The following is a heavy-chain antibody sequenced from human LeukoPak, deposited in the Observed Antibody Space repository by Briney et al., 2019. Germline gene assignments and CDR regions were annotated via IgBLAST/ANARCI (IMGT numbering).Heavy chain of an antibody. J-gene: IGHJ6*03. CDR1: GGSIGSTSPY. CDR2: IYYSGTT. D-gene: IGHD5-12*01. V-gene: IGHV4-39*07. CDR3: ARVVYSGYDFRGAMDV. Sequence: SGTLSLTCAVSGGSIGSTSPYWAWIRQPPGKGLEWVGTIYYSGTTYYSPSLKSRLIMSVDTSKKQFSLKLRSVTAADTAVYYCARVVYSGYDFRGAMDVWGKGTTVTVSS.